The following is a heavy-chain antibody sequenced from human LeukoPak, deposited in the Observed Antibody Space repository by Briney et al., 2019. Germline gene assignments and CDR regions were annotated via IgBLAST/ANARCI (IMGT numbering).Heavy chain of an antibody. V-gene: IGHV3-33*01. CDR1: GFTFSSYG. Sequence: PGRSLRLSCAASGFTFSSYGMHWVRQAPGKGLEWVAVIWYDGSKKYYADSVKGRFTISRDNSKNTLYLQMNSLRAEDTAVYYCARAARDGDQSFDYWGQGTLVTVSS. J-gene: IGHJ4*02. CDR3: ARAARDGDQSFDY. CDR2: IWYDGSKK. D-gene: IGHD4-17*01.